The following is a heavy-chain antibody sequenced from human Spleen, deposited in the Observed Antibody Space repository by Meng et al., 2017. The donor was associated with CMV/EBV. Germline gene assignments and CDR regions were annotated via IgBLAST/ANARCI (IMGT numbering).Heavy chain of an antibody. CDR1: GGSISSSSYY. V-gene: IGHV4-39*07. J-gene: IGHJ4*02. Sequence: GSLRLSCTVSGGSISSSSYYWGWIRQPPGKGLEWIGSIYYSGSTYYNPSLKSRVTISVDTSKNQFSLKLSSVTAADTAVYYCARVTISSGGSEGHDHWGQGTLVTVSS. D-gene: IGHD2-15*01. CDR3: ARVTISSGGSEGHDH. CDR2: IYYSGST.